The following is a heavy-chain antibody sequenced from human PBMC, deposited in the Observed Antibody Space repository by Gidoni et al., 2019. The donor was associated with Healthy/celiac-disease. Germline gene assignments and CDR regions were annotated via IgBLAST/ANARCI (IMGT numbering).Heavy chain of an antibody. Sequence: QGQLQESGPGPVRPSQTLSRTGTAAGGANSRGGYYGSWIRPHPGKGREWIGYISYCGGTYSNPSLHRRVTISVVTSKNQFSLTLSSVTAADPAVYYCARVPLGGSGMESDSWGQGTLVTLSS. D-gene: IGHD3-10*01. J-gene: IGHJ4*02. CDR3: ARVPLGGSGMESDS. V-gene: IGHV4-31*02. CDR1: GGANSRGGYY. CDR2: ISYCGGT.